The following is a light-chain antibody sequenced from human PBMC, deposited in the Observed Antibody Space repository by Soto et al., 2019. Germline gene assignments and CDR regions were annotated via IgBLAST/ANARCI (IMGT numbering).Light chain of an antibody. V-gene: IGLV2-8*01. CDR3: KSYAGSNNYV. Sequence: QSALTQPPSASGSPGQSVTISCTGTKNDIGVYDFVSWYQHHPGKAPRLIIYEVVQRPSGVPDRFSGSKSGNTASLTVSGLQAADEAHYFCKSYAGSNNYVLGSGTKVTVL. CDR1: KNDIGVYDF. J-gene: IGLJ1*01. CDR2: EVV.